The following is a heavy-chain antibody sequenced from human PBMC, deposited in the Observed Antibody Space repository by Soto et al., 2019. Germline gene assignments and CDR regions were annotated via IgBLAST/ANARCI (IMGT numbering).Heavy chain of an antibody. D-gene: IGHD2-8*01. CDR1: GGSISSYY. CDR2: IYYSGNT. CDR3: ARAVFGGTGYCTNGVCYTGGGLDY. J-gene: IGHJ4*02. V-gene: IGHV4-59*01. Sequence: SETLSLTCTVSGGSISSYYWSWIRQPPGKGLEWIGYIYYSGNTNYNPSLKSRVTISVDTSKNQFSLKLSSVTAADTAVYCCARAVFGGTGYCTNGVCYTGGGLDYWGQGTLVTVSS.